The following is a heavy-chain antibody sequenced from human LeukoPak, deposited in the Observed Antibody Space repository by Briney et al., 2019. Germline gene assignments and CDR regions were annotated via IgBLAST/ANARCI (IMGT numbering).Heavy chain of an antibody. CDR3: ARSFFQWNYGSCLDS. V-gene: IGHV3-7*01. J-gene: IGHJ1*01. Sequence: HPGGSLRLSCAASGFTFSSYWMSWVRQAPGKGLEWVANIKQDGSEKYYVDSVKGRFTISRDNAKNSLYLQMNSLRAEDTAVYSCARSFFQWNYGSCLDSWGQGTLVTVSS. D-gene: IGHD1-7*01. CDR1: GFTFSSYW. CDR2: IKQDGSEK.